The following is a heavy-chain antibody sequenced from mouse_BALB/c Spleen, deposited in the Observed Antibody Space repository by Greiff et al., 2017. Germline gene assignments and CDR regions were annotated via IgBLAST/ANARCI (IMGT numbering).Heavy chain of an antibody. CDR1: GYTFTNYW. Sequence: QVQLQQSGAELVRPGTSVKISCKASGYTFTNYWLGWVKQRPGHGLEWIGDIYPGGGYTNYNEKFKGKATLTADTSSSTAYMQLSSLTSEDSAVYYCASQKAITTVVDYWGQGTTLTVSS. J-gene: IGHJ2*01. CDR2: IYPGGGYT. CDR3: ASQKAITTVVDY. D-gene: IGHD1-1*01. V-gene: IGHV1-63*02.